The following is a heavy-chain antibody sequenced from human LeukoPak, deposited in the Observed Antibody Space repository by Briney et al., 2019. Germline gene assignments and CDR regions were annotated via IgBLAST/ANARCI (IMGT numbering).Heavy chain of an antibody. CDR2: FDPEDGET. CDR1: GYTLTELS. Sequence: ASVKVSCKVSGYTLTELSMHWVRQAPGKGLEWIGGFDPEDGETIYAQKFQGRVTFTRNTSISTAYMELNNLRSDDTAVYYCARETSSRFFDYWGQGTLLTVSS. J-gene: IGHJ4*02. V-gene: IGHV1-24*01. CDR3: ARETSSRFFDY.